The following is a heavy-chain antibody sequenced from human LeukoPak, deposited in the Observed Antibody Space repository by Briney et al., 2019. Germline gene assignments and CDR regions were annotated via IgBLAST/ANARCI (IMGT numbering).Heavy chain of an antibody. Sequence: GASVKVSCKTSGYTFTSYAISWVRQAPGQGLEWMGWINPNSGGTNYAQKFQGRVTMTRDTSISTAYMELSRLRSDDTAVYYCARDMVRGVIRWFDPWGQGTLVTVSS. V-gene: IGHV1-2*02. CDR3: ARDMVRGVIRWFDP. J-gene: IGHJ5*02. D-gene: IGHD3-10*01. CDR2: INPNSGGT. CDR1: GYTFTSYA.